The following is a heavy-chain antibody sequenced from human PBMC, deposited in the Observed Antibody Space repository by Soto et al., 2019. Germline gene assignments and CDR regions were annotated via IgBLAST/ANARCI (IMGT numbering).Heavy chain of an antibody. V-gene: IGHV3-30-3*01. CDR2: ISYDGSNK. CDR1: GFTFSSYA. CDR3: ARDIMFFGSFGYFDY. J-gene: IGHJ4*02. Sequence: QPGGSLRLSCAASGFTFSSYAMHWVRQAPGKGLEWVAVISYDGSNKYYADSVKGRFTISRDNSKNTLYLQMNSLRAEDTAVYYCARDIMFFGSFGYFDYWGRGTLVTVSS. D-gene: IGHD3-3*01.